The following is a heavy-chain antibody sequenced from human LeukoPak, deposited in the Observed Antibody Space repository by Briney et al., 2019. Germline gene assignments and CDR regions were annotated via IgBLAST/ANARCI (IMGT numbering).Heavy chain of an antibody. CDR1: GYTFTSYA. V-gene: IGHV1-3*01. CDR3: ARGNYYGSGIYFDY. Sequence: ASVKVSCKASGYTFTSYAMHWVRQAPGQRLEWMGWINAGNGNTKYSRKFQGRVTITRDTSASTAYMELSSLRSEDTAVYYCARGNYYGSGIYFDYWGQGTLVTVSS. J-gene: IGHJ4*02. D-gene: IGHD3-10*01. CDR2: INAGNGNT.